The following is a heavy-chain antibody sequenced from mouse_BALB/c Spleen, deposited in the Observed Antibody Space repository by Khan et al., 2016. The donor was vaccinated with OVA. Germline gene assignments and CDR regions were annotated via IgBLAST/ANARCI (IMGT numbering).Heavy chain of an antibody. CDR1: GYTFTSYW. V-gene: IGHV1-87*01. CDR3: ARGGITTGYFDY. D-gene: IGHD1-1*01. CDR2: VYPGDGNT. Sequence: QVQLQQSGTELARPGASVKLSCKASGYTFTSYWMQWVKQRPGQGLEWIGAVYPGDGNTRYTPKFKGKATLTADKSSSPAYIQLSSLASEDSAGYYCARGGITTGYFDYWGQGTTLTVSS. J-gene: IGHJ2*01.